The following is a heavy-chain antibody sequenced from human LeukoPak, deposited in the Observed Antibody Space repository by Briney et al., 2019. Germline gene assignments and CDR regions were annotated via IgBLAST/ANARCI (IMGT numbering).Heavy chain of an antibody. CDR2: IYYTGST. Sequence: SETLSLTCDVYGGSFSGYYWGWIRQPPGKGLEWIGTIYYTGSTYYNPSLKSRVTISVDTSKNQFSLKLSSVTAADTAVYYCARLHYGGNYGYYYYYMDVWGKGTTVTISS. CDR1: GGSFSGYY. J-gene: IGHJ6*03. CDR3: ARLHYGGNYGYYYYYMDV. D-gene: IGHD4-23*01. V-gene: IGHV4-34*01.